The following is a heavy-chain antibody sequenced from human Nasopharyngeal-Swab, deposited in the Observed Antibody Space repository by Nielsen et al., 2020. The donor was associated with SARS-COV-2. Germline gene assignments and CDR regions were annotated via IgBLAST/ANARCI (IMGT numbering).Heavy chain of an antibody. CDR1: GGTFSSYA. Sequence: SVKVSCKASGGTFSSYAISWVRQAPGQGLEWMGGIIPIFGTANYAQKFQGRVTITADESTSTAYMELSSLRSEDTAVYHCARKGKWDGYNQFQHWGQGTLVTVSS. CDR3: ARKGKWDGYNQFQH. CDR2: IIPIFGTA. J-gene: IGHJ1*01. V-gene: IGHV1-69*13. D-gene: IGHD5-24*01.